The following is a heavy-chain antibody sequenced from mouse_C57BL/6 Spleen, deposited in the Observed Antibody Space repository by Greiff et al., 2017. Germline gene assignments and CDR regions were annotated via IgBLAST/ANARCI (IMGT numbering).Heavy chain of an antibody. V-gene: IGHV1-18*01. D-gene: IGHD1-1*01. J-gene: IGHJ4*01. Sequence: VQLQQSGPELVKPGASVKIPCKASGYTFTDYNMDWVKQSHGKSLEWIGDINPNNGGTIYNQKFKGKATLTVDKSSSTAYMELRSLTSEDTAVYYCAREGYYYGSSYVEPYAMDDWGQGTSVTVSS. CDR1: GYTFTDYN. CDR3: AREGYYYGSSYVEPYAMDD. CDR2: INPNNGGT.